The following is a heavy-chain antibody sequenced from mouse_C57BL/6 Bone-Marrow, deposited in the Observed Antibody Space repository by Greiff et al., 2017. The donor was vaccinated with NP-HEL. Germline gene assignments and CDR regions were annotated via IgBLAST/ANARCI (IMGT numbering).Heavy chain of an antibody. CDR3: ARPRLSAWFAY. V-gene: IGHV5-17*01. Sequence: EVKLQESGGGLVKPGGSLKLSCAASGFTFSDYGMHWVRQAPEKGLEWVAYISSGSSTIYYADTVKGRFTISRDNAKNTLFLQMTSLRSEDTAMYYCARPRLSAWFAYWGQGTLVTVSA. D-gene: IGHD3-2*02. J-gene: IGHJ3*01. CDR1: GFTFSDYG. CDR2: ISSGSSTI.